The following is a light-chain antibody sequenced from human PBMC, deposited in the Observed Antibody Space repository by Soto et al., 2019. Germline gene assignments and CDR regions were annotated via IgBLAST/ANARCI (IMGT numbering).Light chain of an antibody. CDR1: SSDVGAYNY. CDR3: SSYTSSSTLDV. Sequence: QPVLTQPPSASGSPGQSVTISCTGTSSDVGAYNYVSWYQQHPGKAPKLIIYEVTKRPSGVPDRFSGSKSANTASLTVSGLQAEDEADYYCSSYTSSSTLDVFGTGTKLTVL. CDR2: EVT. V-gene: IGLV2-8*01. J-gene: IGLJ1*01.